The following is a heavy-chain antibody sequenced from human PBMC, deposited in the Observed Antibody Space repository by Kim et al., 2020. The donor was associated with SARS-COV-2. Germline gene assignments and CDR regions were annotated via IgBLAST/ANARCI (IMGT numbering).Heavy chain of an antibody. CDR2: IYYSGST. V-gene: IGHV4-59*13. CDR1: GGSISSYY. D-gene: IGHD3-9*01. CDR3: ARVLLGWVDILTGYVGPAFDY. Sequence: SETLSLTCTVSGGSISSYYWSWIRQPPGKGLEWIGYIYYSGSTNYNPSLKSRVTISVDTSKNQFSLKLSSVTAADTAVYYCARVLLGWVDILTGYVGPAFDYWGQGTLVTVSS. J-gene: IGHJ4*02.